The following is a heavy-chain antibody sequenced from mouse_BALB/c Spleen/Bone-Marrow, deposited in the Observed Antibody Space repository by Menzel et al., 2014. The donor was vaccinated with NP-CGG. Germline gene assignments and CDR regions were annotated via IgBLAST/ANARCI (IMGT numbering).Heavy chain of an antibody. V-gene: IGHV1S135*01. D-gene: IGHD2-10*01. CDR3: ARAYYGNFYYAMDY. Sequence: VHVKQSGPELVKPGASVKVSCKASGYSFTDYNMYWVKQSHGKSLERIGYIDPYNGGTSYNQKFKGKATLTVDKSSSTAFMHLNSLTSEDSAVYYCARAYYGNFYYAMDYWGQGTSVTVSS. CDR1: GYSFTDYN. J-gene: IGHJ4*01. CDR2: IDPYNGGT.